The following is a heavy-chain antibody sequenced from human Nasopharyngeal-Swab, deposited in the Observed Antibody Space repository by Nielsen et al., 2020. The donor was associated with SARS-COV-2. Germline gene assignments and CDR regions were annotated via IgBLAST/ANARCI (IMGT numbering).Heavy chain of an antibody. CDR3: ARGRYYDFLSCYYWYYFDP. Sequence: GESLKISCAASGFTFSTYDMHWVRQPTGKGLEWVSAIGTAGDTYYPGSVKGRFTISRENAKNSLYLQMNSLRAGDTAVYYCARGRYYDFLSCYYWYYFDPWGQGTLVTVSS. D-gene: IGHD3-3*01. CDR2: IGTAGDT. J-gene: IGHJ5*02. CDR1: GFTFSTYD. V-gene: IGHV3-13*01.